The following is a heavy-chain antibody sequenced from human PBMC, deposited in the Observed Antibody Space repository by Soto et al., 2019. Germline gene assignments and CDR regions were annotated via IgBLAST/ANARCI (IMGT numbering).Heavy chain of an antibody. CDR1: GYTFTSYG. D-gene: IGHD2-15*01. Sequence: ASVKVSCKASGYTFTSYGISWVRQAPGQGLEWMGWISAYNGNTNYARKLQGRVTMTIDTSTRTAYMELRSLRSDDTAVYYCARGSYCSGGTCTTWFDPWGQGTLVTVSS. J-gene: IGHJ5*02. V-gene: IGHV1-18*04. CDR3: ARGSYCSGGTCTTWFDP. CDR2: ISAYNGNT.